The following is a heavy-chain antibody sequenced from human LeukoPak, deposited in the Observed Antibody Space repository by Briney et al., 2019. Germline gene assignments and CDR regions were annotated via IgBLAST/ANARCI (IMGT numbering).Heavy chain of an antibody. Sequence: SETLSLTCTVSGGSISSSYWSWIRQPAGKGLGWIGRIYTSESTNYNPSLKSRVTMSVDTSKNQFSLKLTSVTAADTAVYYCAREEVAGTADYWGQGTLVTVSS. V-gene: IGHV4-4*07. J-gene: IGHJ4*02. D-gene: IGHD6-19*01. CDR1: GGSISSSY. CDR2: IYTSEST. CDR3: AREEVAGTADY.